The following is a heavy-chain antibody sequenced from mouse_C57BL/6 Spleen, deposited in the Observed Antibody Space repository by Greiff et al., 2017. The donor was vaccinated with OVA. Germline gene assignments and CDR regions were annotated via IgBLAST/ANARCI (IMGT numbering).Heavy chain of an antibody. V-gene: IGHV1-7*01. Sequence: QVQLQQSGAELAKPGASVKLSCKASGYTFTSYWMHWVKQRPGQGLEWIGYINPSSGYTKYNQKFKDKATLPADKSSSTAYMQLSSLTYEDSAVYDCARRGVYYDYDGGAMDYWGQGTSVTVSS. J-gene: IGHJ4*01. CDR3: ARRGVYYDYDGGAMDY. D-gene: IGHD2-4*01. CDR1: GYTFTSYW. CDR2: INPSSGYT.